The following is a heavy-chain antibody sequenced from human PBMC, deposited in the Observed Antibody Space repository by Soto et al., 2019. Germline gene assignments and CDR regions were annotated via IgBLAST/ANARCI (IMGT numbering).Heavy chain of an antibody. V-gene: IGHV5-10-1*01. CDR3: ARHRGIAVAGRLGRYYYYGMDV. CDR1: GYSFTSYW. D-gene: IGHD6-19*01. CDR2: IDPSDSYT. Sequence: PGESLKISCKGSGYSFTSYWISWVRQMPGKGLEWMGRIDPSDSYTNYSPSFQGHVTISADKSISTAYLQWSSLKASDTAMYYCARHRGIAVAGRLGRYYYYGMDVWGQGTTVTVSS. J-gene: IGHJ6*02.